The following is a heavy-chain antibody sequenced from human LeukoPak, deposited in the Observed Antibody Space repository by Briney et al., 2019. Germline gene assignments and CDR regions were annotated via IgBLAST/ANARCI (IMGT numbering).Heavy chain of an antibody. Sequence: GGSLRLSCAASGFTFSSYEMNWVRQAPGKGLEWVSSISSSSSYIYYADSVKGRFTISRDNAKNSLYLQMNSLRAEDTAVYYCARDGAGRASDAFDIWGQGTMVTVSS. CDR1: GFTFSSYE. CDR3: ARDGAGRASDAFDI. V-gene: IGHV3-21*01. CDR2: ISSSSSYI. J-gene: IGHJ3*02. D-gene: IGHD1-26*01.